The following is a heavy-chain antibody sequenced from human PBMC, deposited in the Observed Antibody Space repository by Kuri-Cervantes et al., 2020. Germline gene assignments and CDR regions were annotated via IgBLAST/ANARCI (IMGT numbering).Heavy chain of an antibody. CDR3: AKAGIRIDIVVVDNWFDP. CDR2: ISWDGGST. Sequence: GESLKISCAASGFTFDDYTMHWVRQAPGKGLEWVSLISWDGGSTYYADSVKGRFTISRDNSKNTLYLQMNSLRAEDTALYYCAKAGIRIDIVVVDNWFDPWGQGTLVTVSS. D-gene: IGHD2-15*01. CDR1: GFTFDDYT. J-gene: IGHJ5*02. V-gene: IGHV3-43*01.